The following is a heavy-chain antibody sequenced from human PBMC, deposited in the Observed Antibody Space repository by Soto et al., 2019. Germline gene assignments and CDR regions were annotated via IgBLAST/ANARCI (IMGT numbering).Heavy chain of an antibody. CDR1: GYTFTSYD. D-gene: IGHD2-15*01. Sequence: QVQLVQSGAEVKKPGASVKVSCKTSGYTFTSYDINWVRQAPGHGLEWMGWMNPNSGNTAYAQKFQGSVTMTRNTAISTAYMELSSLRSEDTAVYYCARERSSGDVDIWGQWTMVTVSS. V-gene: IGHV1-8*01. CDR2: MNPNSGNT. J-gene: IGHJ3*02. CDR3: ARERSSGDVDI.